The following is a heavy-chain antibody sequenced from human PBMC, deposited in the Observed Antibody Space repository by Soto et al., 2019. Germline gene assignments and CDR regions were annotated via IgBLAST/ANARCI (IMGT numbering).Heavy chain of an antibody. CDR2: INQDGSEK. CDR3: ATLGVGNLGY. Sequence: EVQLVESGGGLVQPGGSLRLSGAASRLTFSHYWMNWVRQAPGKGLEWVANINQDGSEKFYVDSVKGRFTISRDNSKDSLYLQMSSVRDEDTAVYYCATLGVGNLGYWGQGTLVTVSS. D-gene: IGHD2-15*01. V-gene: IGHV3-7*01. CDR1: RLTFSHYW. J-gene: IGHJ4*02.